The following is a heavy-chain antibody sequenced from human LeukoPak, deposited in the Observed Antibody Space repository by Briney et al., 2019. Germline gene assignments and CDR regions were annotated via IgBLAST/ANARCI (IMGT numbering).Heavy chain of an antibody. CDR3: TRYSYGVGLDY. CDR2: ISGSGGST. CDR1: GFTFSSYG. D-gene: IGHD5-18*01. J-gene: IGHJ4*02. V-gene: IGHV3-23*01. Sequence: GGSLRLSCAASGFTFSSYGMSRVRQAPGKGLEWVSAISGSGGSTYYADSVKGRFTISRDDSKNTLYLQMNSLKTEDTAVYYCTRYSYGVGLDYWSQGTLVTVSS.